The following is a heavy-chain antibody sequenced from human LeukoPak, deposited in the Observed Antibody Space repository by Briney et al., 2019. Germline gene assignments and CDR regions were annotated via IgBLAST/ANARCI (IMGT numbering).Heavy chain of an antibody. CDR1: GFTFSSYW. D-gene: IGHD4-23*01. Sequence: GGSLRLSCAASGFTFSSYWMNWVRQAPGKGLVWVSRIASGGSSTTCADSVKGRFSISRDNAKNTLYLQMNSLRVEDTAVYYCARGRPHGNDYWGQGTLVTVSS. CDR3: ARGRPHGNDY. CDR2: IASGGSST. J-gene: IGHJ4*02. V-gene: IGHV3-74*01.